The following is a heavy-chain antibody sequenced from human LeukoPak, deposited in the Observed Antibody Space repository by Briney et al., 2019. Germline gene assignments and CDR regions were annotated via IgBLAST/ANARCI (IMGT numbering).Heavy chain of an antibody. Sequence: SETLSLTCTVSGSSISNYYWTWIRQPAGKGLEWIGRIYTSGGANYNPSLKTRVTMSVDTSKNQVSLKLSSVTAADTAMYYCARAAEYSSGWYLFDYWGQGILVTVSA. J-gene: IGHJ4*02. CDR2: IYTSGGA. CDR1: GSSISNYY. CDR3: ARAAEYSSGWYLFDY. V-gene: IGHV4-4*07. D-gene: IGHD6-19*01.